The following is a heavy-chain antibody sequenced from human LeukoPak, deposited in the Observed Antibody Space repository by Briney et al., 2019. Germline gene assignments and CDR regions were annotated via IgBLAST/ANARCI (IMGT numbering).Heavy chain of an antibody. Sequence: WGSLRLSCAASKVTFSDYAMNWVRQAPGKGLEWVSGISGSGDNTYYADSVKGRFTISRDNSKNTLYLQMNSLRAEDTALYYCAKGTGINHYHWIDPWGQGTQVTVSS. J-gene: IGHJ5*02. V-gene: IGHV3-23*01. CDR2: ISGSGDNT. CDR1: KVTFSDYA. CDR3: AKGTGINHYHWIDP. D-gene: IGHD3/OR15-3a*01.